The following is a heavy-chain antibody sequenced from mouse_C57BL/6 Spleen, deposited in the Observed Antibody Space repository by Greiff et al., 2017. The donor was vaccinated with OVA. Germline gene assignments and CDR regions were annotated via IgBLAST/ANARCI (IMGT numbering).Heavy chain of an antibody. D-gene: IGHD2-5*01. CDR1: GYTFTSYW. V-gene: IGHV1-50*01. CDR2: IDPSDSYT. CDR3: AFYSNWFAY. Sequence: QVQLQQPGAELVKPGASVKLSCKASGYTFTSYWMQWVKQRPGQGLEWIGEIDPSDSYTNYNQKFKGKATLTVDTASSTAYMQLNSLTSEDSAVYYCAFYSNWFAYWGQGTLVTVSA. J-gene: IGHJ3*01.